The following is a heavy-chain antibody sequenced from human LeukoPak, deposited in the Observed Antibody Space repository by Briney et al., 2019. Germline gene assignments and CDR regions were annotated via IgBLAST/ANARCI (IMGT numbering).Heavy chain of an antibody. V-gene: IGHV3-11*04. CDR1: GFIFSDYY. CDR2: ISNIGTTI. J-gene: IGHJ6*03. Sequence: GGSLRLSCAASGFIFSDYYMSWIRQAPGKGLEWVSYISNIGTTIYYADSVKGRFTISRDTAKKSLYLQMNSLRADDTAVYYCVRVRGCGGGSCYSYYMDVWGKGTTVTVSS. CDR3: VRVRGCGGGSCYSYYMDV. D-gene: IGHD2-15*01.